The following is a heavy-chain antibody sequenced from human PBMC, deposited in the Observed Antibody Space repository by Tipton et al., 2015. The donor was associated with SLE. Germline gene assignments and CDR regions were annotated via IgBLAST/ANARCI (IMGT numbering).Heavy chain of an antibody. D-gene: IGHD5-18*01. V-gene: IGHV4-4*02. CDR3: ARWIPLTGINV. J-gene: IGHJ6*02. CDR2: IHHRGST. CDR1: GASITSSDW. Sequence: TLSLTCAVSGASITSSDWWSWVHQPPGKGLEYIGEIHHRGSTNYKSSLRGRVTISVDKSKNQFSLKLTSVTAADTAVYYCARWIPLTGINVWGQGATVTVSS.